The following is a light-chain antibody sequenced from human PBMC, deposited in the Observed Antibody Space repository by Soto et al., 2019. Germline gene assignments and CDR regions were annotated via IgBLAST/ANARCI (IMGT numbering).Light chain of an antibody. J-gene: IGKJ4*01. V-gene: IGKV3-15*01. Sequence: EVVMRQSPATLSASLGEGATLSCRASQGIGDTLAWYQHKPGQTPRLLIYDTSTRATGVPTRFSGSRSGAEFTLTINSLQSEDFAVYYCQPNNNWPPTFGGGTKVEIK. CDR1: QGIGDT. CDR2: DTS. CDR3: QPNNNWPPT.